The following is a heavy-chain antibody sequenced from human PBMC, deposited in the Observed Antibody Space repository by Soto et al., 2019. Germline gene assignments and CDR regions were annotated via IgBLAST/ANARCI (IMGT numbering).Heavy chain of an antibody. CDR2: TSYDGSND. CDR1: GFTFSNYA. D-gene: IGHD1-26*01. Sequence: QVLLVESGGGVVQPGRSLRLSCAASGFTFSNYAMHWVRQAPGKGLEWLAVTSYDGSNDYYADSVKGRFTISRDNSKNTLYQQLNSLRTEDTAVYYCAKRGDLGCYFDHWGQGTLVTVSS. J-gene: IGHJ4*02. CDR3: AKRGDLGCYFDH. V-gene: IGHV3-30*18.